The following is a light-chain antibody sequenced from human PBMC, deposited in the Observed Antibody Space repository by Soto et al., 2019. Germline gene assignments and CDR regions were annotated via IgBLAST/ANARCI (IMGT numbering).Light chain of an antibody. Sequence: QSALTQPASVSGSPGQSITISCTGTSSDIGDSNFVSWYQHHPGKAPKLLIYDVSDRPSRISSRFSGSKSANTASLTISGLQAEDEALYYCSSYTSTTTVRVVFGTGTQLTVL. CDR2: DVS. V-gene: IGLV2-14*01. CDR3: SSYTSTTTVRVV. CDR1: SSDIGDSNF. J-gene: IGLJ6*01.